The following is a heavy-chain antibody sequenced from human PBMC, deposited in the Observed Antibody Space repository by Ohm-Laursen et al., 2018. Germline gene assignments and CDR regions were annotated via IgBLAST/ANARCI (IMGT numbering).Heavy chain of an antibody. CDR1: GFTVSSNY. Sequence: SLRLSCAASGFTVSSNYMSWVRQAPGKGLEWVSVIYSGGSTYYADSVKGRFTISRDNSKNTLYLQMNSLRAEDTAVYYCAKGIGYYYDSSGVRDYYYGMDVWGQGTTVTVSS. V-gene: IGHV3-53*01. J-gene: IGHJ6*02. D-gene: IGHD3-22*01. CDR3: AKGIGYYYDSSGVRDYYYGMDV. CDR2: IYSGGST.